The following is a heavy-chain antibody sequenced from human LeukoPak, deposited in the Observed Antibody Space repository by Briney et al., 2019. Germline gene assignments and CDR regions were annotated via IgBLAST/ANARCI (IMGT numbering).Heavy chain of an antibody. CDR3: ARRSMTTVSSDYYYYMDV. D-gene: IGHD4-11*01. CDR2: SYYSGST. CDR1: GGSISSYY. V-gene: IGHV4-59*08. Sequence: SETLSLTRTVSGGSISSYYWSWIRQPPAQGMEWIGYSYYSGSTNFNPSLKSRVTISVDTSKSQFSLKLSSVTAADTAVYYCARRSMTTVSSDYYYYMDVWGKGTTVTVSS. J-gene: IGHJ6*03.